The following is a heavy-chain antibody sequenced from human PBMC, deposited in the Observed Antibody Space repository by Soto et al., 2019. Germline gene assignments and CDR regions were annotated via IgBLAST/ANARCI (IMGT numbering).Heavy chain of an antibody. Sequence: PGGSLRLSCVASGFTFSHYAMHWVRQAPGKGLEWVALILHDGSNNYYGDTVKGRFSISRDNSKNKLFLEMNTVGSEDTAVFYCARDRDSSGYYLDFWGQGSLVTVSS. CDR1: GFTFSHYA. V-gene: IGHV3-30-3*01. D-gene: IGHD3-22*01. CDR2: ILHDGSNN. J-gene: IGHJ4*02. CDR3: ARDRDSSGYYLDF.